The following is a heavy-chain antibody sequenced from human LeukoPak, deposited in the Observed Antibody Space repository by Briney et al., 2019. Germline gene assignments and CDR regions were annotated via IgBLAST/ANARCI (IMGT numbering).Heavy chain of an antibody. CDR2: ISYDGSNK. V-gene: IGHV3-30*18. J-gene: IGHJ3*02. CDR3: AKQCGGSDWFDAFDI. D-gene: IGHD6-19*01. Sequence: GRTLRLSCAASGFTFSYYGLHWVRQGPGKGLEWVAVISYDGSNKYYADSVKGRFTISRDNSKNTLYLQMNSLRAEDTAVYYCAKQCGGSDWFDAFDIWGQGTMVTVSS. CDR1: GFTFSYYG.